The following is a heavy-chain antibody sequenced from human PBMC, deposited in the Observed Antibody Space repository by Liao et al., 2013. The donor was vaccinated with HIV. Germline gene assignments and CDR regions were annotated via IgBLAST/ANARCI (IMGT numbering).Heavy chain of an antibody. D-gene: IGHD5-12*01. CDR3: ARLYTGYDYGGFGWFDP. J-gene: IGHJ5*02. CDR1: GGSISSGGYY. V-gene: IGHV4-61*02. CDR2: VSTSGST. Sequence: QVQLQESGPGLVKPSQTLSLTCTVSGGSISSGGYYWSWIRQPAGKGLEWIGRVSTSGSTSYNPSLKSRVTISVDTSKNQFSLKLSSVTAADTAMYYCARLYTGYDYGGFGWFDPWGRGNPGHRLL.